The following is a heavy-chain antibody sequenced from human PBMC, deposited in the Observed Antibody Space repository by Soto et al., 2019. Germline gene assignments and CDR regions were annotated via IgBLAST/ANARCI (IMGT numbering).Heavy chain of an antibody. CDR1: GAALNSGNYY. J-gene: IGHJ5*02. V-gene: IGHV4-31*03. Sequence: LSLTCSVSGAALNSGNYYWSWIRQVPGKGLEWIGHIYVTGAVDYNPSLRDRITISQDTSERQFSLNLRLVTAADTAVYYCARLRIATNNYKWFDPWGQGTPVTVSS. CDR2: IYVTGAV. D-gene: IGHD2-21*01. CDR3: ARLRIATNNYKWFDP.